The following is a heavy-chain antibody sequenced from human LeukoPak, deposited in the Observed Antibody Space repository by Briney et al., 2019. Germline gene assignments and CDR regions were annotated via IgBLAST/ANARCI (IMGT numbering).Heavy chain of an antibody. Sequence: SQTLSLSCAGSGGSISSGGYSWSWIRQPPGKGVEWIGYIYHSGSTYYNPSLKSRVTISVDRSKNQFSLKLSSVTAADTAVYYCASITMIVADAFDIWVQGTMVTVSS. CDR1: GGSISSGGYS. D-gene: IGHD3-22*01. CDR2: IYHSGST. V-gene: IGHV4-30-2*01. J-gene: IGHJ3*02. CDR3: ASITMIVADAFDI.